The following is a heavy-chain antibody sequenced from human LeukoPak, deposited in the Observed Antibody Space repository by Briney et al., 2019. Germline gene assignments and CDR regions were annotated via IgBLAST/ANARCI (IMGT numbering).Heavy chain of an antibody. CDR1: GFTFSSYW. V-gene: IGHV3-7*01. D-gene: IGHD1-26*01. J-gene: IGHJ4*02. CDR3: ARLDSGSSGYFGS. CDR2: IKKDGREK. Sequence: GGSLRLSCAASGFTFSSYWMTWVRQAPGKGLEWVANIKKDGREKYYVDSVKGRFTMSRHNYKTTVYLQMNSLTAEDTAMYYCARLDSGSSGYFGSWGQGTLVTVSS.